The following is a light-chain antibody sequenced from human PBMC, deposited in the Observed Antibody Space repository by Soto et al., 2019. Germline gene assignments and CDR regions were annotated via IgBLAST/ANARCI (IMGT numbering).Light chain of an antibody. CDR1: QSISDF. CDR2: AAS. J-gene: IGKJ4*01. Sequence: DVEVTQSPSSLSASVGDRVTITCRTSQSISDFLNWYQQKPGKAPKLLIYAASRLQSGVPSRFSGSGSGTDFTLTISSLQPEDFATYYCQQSYSTPLLTFGGGTKVDI. V-gene: IGKV1-39*01. CDR3: QQSYSTPLLT.